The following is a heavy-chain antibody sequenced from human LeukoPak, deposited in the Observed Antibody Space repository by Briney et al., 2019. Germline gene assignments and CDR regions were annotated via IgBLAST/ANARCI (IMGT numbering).Heavy chain of an antibody. J-gene: IGHJ4*02. CDR3: ARGGCGSRCRFDY. V-gene: IGHV4-59*01. D-gene: IGHD2-15*01. CDR2: IYYSGST. CDR1: GGSISTYY. Sequence: PSETLSLTCTVSGGSISTYYWSWIRQPPGKGLEWIGYIYYSGSTNYNPSLKSRVTISVDTSKNQFSLKLTSVTAADTAVYYCARGGCGSRCRFDYWGQGTLVTVSS.